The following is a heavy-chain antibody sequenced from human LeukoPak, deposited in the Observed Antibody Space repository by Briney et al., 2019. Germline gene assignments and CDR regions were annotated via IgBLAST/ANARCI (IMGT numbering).Heavy chain of an antibody. J-gene: IGHJ4*02. V-gene: IGHV3-23*01. Sequence: GGSLRLSCAASGFTFSTYAMSWVRQAPGEGLQWVSGISNSGDSTYYLDTVKGRFTISRDNSKNTLHLQMSSLRAEDTALYYCVKDRCDRATCPEVWGQGTLVTVSS. CDR2: ISNSGDST. CDR3: VKDRCDRATCPEV. D-gene: IGHD1-14*01. CDR1: GFTFSTYA.